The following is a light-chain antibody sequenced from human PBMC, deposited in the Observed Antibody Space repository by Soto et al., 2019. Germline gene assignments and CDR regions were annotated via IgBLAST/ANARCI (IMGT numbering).Light chain of an antibody. CDR3: QHYNSYSEA. V-gene: IGKV1-5*03. CDR1: QTISSW. J-gene: IGKJ1*01. Sequence: DIQMTQPPSTLSGSVGDRFTITRRASQTISSWLAWYQQKPGKAPKLLIYKASTLKSGVPSRFSGSGSGTEFTLTISSLQPDDFATYYCQHYNSYSEAFGQGTKVDIK. CDR2: KAS.